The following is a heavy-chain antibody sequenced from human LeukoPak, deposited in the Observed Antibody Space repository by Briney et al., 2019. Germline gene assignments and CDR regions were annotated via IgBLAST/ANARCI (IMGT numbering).Heavy chain of an antibody. CDR1: GFTFSSYA. CDR2: NSGGGATT. J-gene: IGHJ4*02. Sequence: GGSLRLSCAASGFTFSSYAMSWVRQAPGKGLEWVSDNSGGGATTFYADSVKGRFTISRDNSKNTLYLQLSSLRAEDTAVYYCAKSTGYSTTGRDFDSWGRGTLVTVSS. CDR3: AKSTGYSTTGRDFDS. V-gene: IGHV3-23*01. D-gene: IGHD6-13*01.